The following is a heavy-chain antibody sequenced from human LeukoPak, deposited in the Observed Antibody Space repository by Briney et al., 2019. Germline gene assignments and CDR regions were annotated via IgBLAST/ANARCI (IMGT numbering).Heavy chain of an antibody. CDR1: GFTFSNYA. CDR2: ISGSGDST. Sequence: GGSLRLSCAASGFTFSNYAINWVRQAADKGLEWVSAISGSGDSTYYADSVRGRFTISRDNSKNTVYLHVSSLRAEDTALYFCAKDNSDYFDYWGQGTLITVSS. J-gene: IGHJ4*02. V-gene: IGHV3-23*01. CDR3: AKDNSDYFDY. D-gene: IGHD4-23*01.